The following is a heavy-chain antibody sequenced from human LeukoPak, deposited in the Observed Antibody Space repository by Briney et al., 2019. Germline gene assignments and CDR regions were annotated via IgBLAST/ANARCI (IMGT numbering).Heavy chain of an antibody. V-gene: IGHV5-10-1*01. CDR3: ARPSRGGYLDL. CDR1: GYSFINHW. J-gene: IGHJ2*01. CDR2: IDPSDSYS. D-gene: IGHD3-16*01. Sequence: GESLKISCKGSGYSFINHWITWVRQVPGKGLEWMARIDPSDSYSNYSPSFQGHVTISADKSTNTAYLQWTTLRASDTAMYYCARPSRGGYLDLWGRGTLVTVSS.